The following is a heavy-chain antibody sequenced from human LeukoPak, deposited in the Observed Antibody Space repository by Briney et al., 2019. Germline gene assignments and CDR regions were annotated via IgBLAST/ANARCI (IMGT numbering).Heavy chain of an antibody. Sequence: SETLSLTCTVSGGSISSSSYYWGWIRQPPGKGLEWIGSIYYSGSTYYNPSLKSRVTISVDTSKNQFSLELSSVTAADTAVYYCARQFTYCGGDCSLFDYWGQGTLVTVSS. V-gene: IGHV4-39*01. D-gene: IGHD2-21*02. CDR2: IYYSGST. J-gene: IGHJ4*02. CDR1: GGSISSSSYY. CDR3: ARQFTYCGGDCSLFDY.